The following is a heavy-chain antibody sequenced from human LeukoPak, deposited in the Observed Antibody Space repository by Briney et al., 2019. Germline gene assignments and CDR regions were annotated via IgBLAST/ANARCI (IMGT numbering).Heavy chain of an antibody. Sequence: SGPTLVKPTQTLTLTCTFSGFSLSSTGMGVGWIRQPPGKALEWLALIYWDDDKRYSPSLKSRLTITKDTSKNQVVLTMTNMDPVDTATYYCAHVNYGGYGLGYWGQGTLVTVSS. J-gene: IGHJ4*02. V-gene: IGHV2-5*02. D-gene: IGHD5-12*01. CDR1: GFSLSSTGMG. CDR3: AHVNYGGYGLGY. CDR2: IYWDDDK.